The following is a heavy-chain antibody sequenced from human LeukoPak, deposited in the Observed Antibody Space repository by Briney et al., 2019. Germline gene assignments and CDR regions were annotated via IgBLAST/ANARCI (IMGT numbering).Heavy chain of an antibody. CDR3: ARHGDLGYYDSSGYWGK. Sequence: GESLKILCKGSGYSFTSYCYGWVSQMPGKSLEWMGSIYPCDCDTRYSPSFQGQVTISADKSISTAYLQWSSLKASDTAMYYCARHGDLGYYDSSGYWGKWGQGTLVTVS. V-gene: IGHV5-51*01. CDR1: GYSFTSYC. D-gene: IGHD3-22*01. J-gene: IGHJ4*02. CDR2: IYPCDCDT.